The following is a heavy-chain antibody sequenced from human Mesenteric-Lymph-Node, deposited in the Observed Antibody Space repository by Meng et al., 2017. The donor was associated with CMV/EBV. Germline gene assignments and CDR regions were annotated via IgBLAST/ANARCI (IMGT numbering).Heavy chain of an antibody. Sequence: YTFTTNAIHWLRQAPGQRLEWMGWIIVGNGHTQYSQKFQGRGTITWDTSASTAYMELSSLISEDTAVYFCARGYPTYSSDWRPFDYWGQGTLVTVSS. J-gene: IGHJ4*02. CDR1: YTFTTNA. CDR2: IIVGNGHT. V-gene: IGHV1-3*01. D-gene: IGHD6-19*01. CDR3: ARGYPTYSSDWRPFDY.